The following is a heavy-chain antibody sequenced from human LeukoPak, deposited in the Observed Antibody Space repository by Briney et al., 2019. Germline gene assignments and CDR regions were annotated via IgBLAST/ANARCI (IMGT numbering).Heavy chain of an antibody. V-gene: IGHV1-2*02. CDR1: GYTFTGYY. Sequence: ASVKVSCKASGYTFTGYYMHWVRQAPGQGLEWMGWINPNSGGTNYAQKFQGRVTMTRDTSISTAYMELSRLRSDDTAAYYCARSLLSPSNSSSWYPSYYYYYYGMDVWGQGTTVTVSS. CDR2: INPNSGGT. CDR3: ARSLLSPSNSSSWYPSYYYYYYGMDV. D-gene: IGHD6-13*01. J-gene: IGHJ6*02.